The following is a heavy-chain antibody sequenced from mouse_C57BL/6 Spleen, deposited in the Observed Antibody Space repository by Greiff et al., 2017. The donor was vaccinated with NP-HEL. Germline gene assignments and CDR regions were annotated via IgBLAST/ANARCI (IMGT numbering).Heavy chain of an antibody. J-gene: IGHJ2*01. V-gene: IGHV1-64*01. CDR3: ARVEAYGNYPDY. CDR2: IHPNSGST. Sequence: QVQLQQPGAELVKPGASVKLSCKASGYTFTSYWMHWVKQRPGQGLEWIGMIHPNSGSTNYNEKFKSKATLTVDKSSSTAYMQLSSLTSEDSAVYYCARVEAYGNYPDYWGQGTTLTVSS. D-gene: IGHD2-1*01. CDR1: GYTFTSYW.